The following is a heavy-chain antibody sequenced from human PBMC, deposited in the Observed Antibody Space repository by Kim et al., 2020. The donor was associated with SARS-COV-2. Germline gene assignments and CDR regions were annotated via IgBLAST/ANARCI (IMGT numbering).Heavy chain of an antibody. CDR3: ARMYYYGSGSYYNYDY. J-gene: IGHJ4*02. Sequence: GGSLRLSCAASGFTVSSNYMSWVRQAPGKGLEWVSVIYSGGSTYYADSVKGRFTISRDNSKNTLYLQMNSLRAEDTAVYYCARMYYYGSGSYYNYDYWGQGTLVTVSS. CDR2: IYSGGST. D-gene: IGHD3-10*01. CDR1: GFTVSSNY. V-gene: IGHV3-53*01.